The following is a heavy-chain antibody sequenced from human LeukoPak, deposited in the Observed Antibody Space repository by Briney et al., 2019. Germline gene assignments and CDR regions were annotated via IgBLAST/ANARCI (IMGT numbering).Heavy chain of an antibody. V-gene: IGHV3-48*02. CDR2: ISSSSSTI. D-gene: IGHD6-6*01. J-gene: IGHJ4*02. Sequence: GGSLRLSCAASGFTFSSNSMNWVRQAPGKGLEWVSYISSSSSTIYYADSVKGRFTISRDNAKNSLYLQMNSLRDEDTAVYYCASSSIAARHFDYWGQGTLVTVSS. CDR3: ASSSIAARHFDY. CDR1: GFTFSSNS.